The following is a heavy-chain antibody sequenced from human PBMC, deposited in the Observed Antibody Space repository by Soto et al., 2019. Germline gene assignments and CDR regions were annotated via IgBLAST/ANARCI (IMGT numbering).Heavy chain of an antibody. CDR2: ISWNSGSI. CDR1: GFTFDDYA. Sequence: EVQLVESGGGLVQPGRSLRLSCAASGFTFDDYAMHWVRQAPGKGLEWVSGISWNSGSIGYADSVQGRFTISRDNAKNSLYLQMNSLRAEDTALYYCAKDSAIRSNYYYYYMDVWGKGTTVTVSS. CDR3: AKDSAIRSNYYYYYMDV. V-gene: IGHV3-9*01. J-gene: IGHJ6*03. D-gene: IGHD3-3*01.